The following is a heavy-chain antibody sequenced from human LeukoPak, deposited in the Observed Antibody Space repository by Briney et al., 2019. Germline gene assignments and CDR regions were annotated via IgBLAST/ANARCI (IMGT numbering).Heavy chain of an antibody. CDR2: IIPIFSTA. CDR1: GGTFSSYA. D-gene: IGHD3-22*01. Sequence: SVKVSCKASGGTFSSYAISWVRQAPGQGLEWMGGIIPIFSTANYAQKFQGRVTITADESTSTAYMELSSLRSEDTAVYYCASSIDYDSSGYQFDYWGQGTLVTVSS. CDR3: ASSIDYDSSGYQFDY. V-gene: IGHV1-69*13. J-gene: IGHJ4*02.